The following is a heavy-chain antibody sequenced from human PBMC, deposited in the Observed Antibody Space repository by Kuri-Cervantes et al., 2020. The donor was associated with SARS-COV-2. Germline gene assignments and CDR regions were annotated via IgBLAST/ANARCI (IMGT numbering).Heavy chain of an antibody. Sequence: ASVKVSCKASGYTLTDYYMHWVRQAPGQGLEWMGWINPNSGGTNYAQKFQGRVTMTRDTSISTAYMELSRLRSDDTAVYYCARDRGSLEPRWDTIFGVVINSDAFDIWGQGTMVTVSS. CDR2: INPNSGGT. CDR1: GYTLTDYY. D-gene: IGHD3-3*01. V-gene: IGHV1-2*02. CDR3: ARDRGSLEPRWDTIFGVVINSDAFDI. J-gene: IGHJ3*02.